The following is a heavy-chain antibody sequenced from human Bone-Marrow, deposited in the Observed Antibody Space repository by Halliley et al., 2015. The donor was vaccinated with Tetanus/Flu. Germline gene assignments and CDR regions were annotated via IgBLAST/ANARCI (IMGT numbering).Heavy chain of an antibody. V-gene: IGHV4-31*01. CDR2: VFRTGST. D-gene: IGHD2-21*01. CDR1: GGSISSGVYY. CDR3: ARGIADGPRRVAGMDV. Sequence: TLSLTCSVSGGSISSGVYYWTWLRPRPGKGLEWIGNVFRTGSTNYNPSLKSLVTISVEIFMNPFSLKLKSATAADTAVSSCARGIADGPRRVAGMDVWGQGAAVAVAS. J-gene: IGHJ6*02.